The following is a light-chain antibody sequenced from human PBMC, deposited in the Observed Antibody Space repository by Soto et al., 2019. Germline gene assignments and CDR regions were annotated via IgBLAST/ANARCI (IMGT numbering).Light chain of an antibody. Sequence: QSVLTQHASVSGSPGQSITISCTGTFSDVGRYNSVSWYQQRPGKAPKLMIFEVSNRPSGVSNRFSGSKSGNTASLAISGLQTEDEADYYCCSYTSTSAYVFGTGTQLTVL. V-gene: IGLV2-14*01. CDR3: CSYTSTSAYV. J-gene: IGLJ1*01. CDR1: FSDVGRYNS. CDR2: EVS.